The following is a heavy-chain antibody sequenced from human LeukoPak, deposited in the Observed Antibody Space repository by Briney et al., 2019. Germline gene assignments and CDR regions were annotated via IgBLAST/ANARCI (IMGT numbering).Heavy chain of an antibody. D-gene: IGHD3-22*01. CDR3: ASAYYYDSSGYYDY. CDR1: GGSFSGYY. V-gene: IGHV4-34*01. Sequence: PSETLSLTCAVYGGSFSGYYWSWIRQPPGKGLEWIGEINHSGSTNYNPSLKSRVTISVDTSKNQFSLKLSSVTAADTAVYYCASAYYYDSSGYYDYWGQGTLVTVSP. J-gene: IGHJ4*02. CDR2: INHSGST.